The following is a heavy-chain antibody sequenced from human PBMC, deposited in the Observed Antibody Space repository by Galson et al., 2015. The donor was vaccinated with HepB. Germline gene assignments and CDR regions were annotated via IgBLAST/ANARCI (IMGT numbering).Heavy chain of an antibody. J-gene: IGHJ4*02. V-gene: IGHV5-51*01. Sequence: QSGAEVKKSGESLKISCKGSGYSFSSYGIGWVRQMPGKGLEWMGIIYPDDSHTRYGPSFQGQVTISADRSTSTAYLQWSSLKASDTAMYYCARHFVGAVAGLFDYWGQGTLVTVSS. D-gene: IGHD6-19*01. CDR1: GYSFSSYG. CDR3: ARHFVGAVAGLFDY. CDR2: IYPDDSHT.